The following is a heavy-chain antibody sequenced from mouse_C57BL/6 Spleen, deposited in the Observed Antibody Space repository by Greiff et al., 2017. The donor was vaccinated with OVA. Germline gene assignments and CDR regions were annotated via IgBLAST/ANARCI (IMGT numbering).Heavy chain of an antibody. D-gene: IGHD1-1*01. V-gene: IGHV3-6*01. CDR1: GYSITSGYY. CDR2: ISYDGSN. CDR3: ARGTTVVVPRYFDV. J-gene: IGHJ1*03. Sequence: EVKLMESGPGLVKPSQSLSLTCSVTGYSITSGYYWNWIRQFPGNKLEWMGYISYDGSNNYNPSLKNRISITRDTSKNQFFLKLNSVTTEDTATYYCARGTTVVVPRYFDVWGTGTTVTVSS.